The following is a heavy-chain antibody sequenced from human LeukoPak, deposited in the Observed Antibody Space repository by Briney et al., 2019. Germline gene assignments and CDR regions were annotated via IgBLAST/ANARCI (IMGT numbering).Heavy chain of an antibody. J-gene: IGHJ4*02. V-gene: IGHV4-38-2*01. CDR1: GYSISSGYY. D-gene: IGHD3-3*01. CDR2: IYYSGGT. CDR3: ARHLTIFGVVSPFDY. Sequence: SETLSLTCAVSGYSISSGYYWGWIRQPPGKGLEWIGSIYYSGGTYYNPSLKSRVTISVDTSKNQFSLKLSSVTAADTAVYYCARHLTIFGVVSPFDYWGQGTLVTVSS.